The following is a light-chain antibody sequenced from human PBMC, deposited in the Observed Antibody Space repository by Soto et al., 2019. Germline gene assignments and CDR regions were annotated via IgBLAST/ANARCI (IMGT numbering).Light chain of an antibody. J-gene: IGLJ2*01. Sequence: QSVLTQPPSVSGAPGQRVTISCTGSSSNIGAGYDVHWYQQLPGTAPKLLIYGNSNRPSGVPDRFSGSKSGTSASLAITGLQAEDEAHYSCQSYDSSLLGVFGGGTKLTVL. CDR3: QSYDSSLLGV. CDR1: SSNIGAGYD. V-gene: IGLV1-40*01. CDR2: GNS.